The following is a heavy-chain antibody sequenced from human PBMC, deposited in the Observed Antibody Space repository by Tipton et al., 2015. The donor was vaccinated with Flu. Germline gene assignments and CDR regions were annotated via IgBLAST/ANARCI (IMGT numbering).Heavy chain of an antibody. CDR2: VYEGGNT. CDR1: GFTVSDTY. CDR3: ASYTALRY. D-gene: IGHD5-18*01. J-gene: IGHJ4*02. Sequence: SLRLSCAASGFTVSDTYMNWVRQAPGKGLEWVAVVYEGGNTNYADSVKGRFTISRDNSKNTLYLQMNSLRAEDTAVYYCASYTALRYWGQGTLVTVSS. V-gene: IGHV3-53*01.